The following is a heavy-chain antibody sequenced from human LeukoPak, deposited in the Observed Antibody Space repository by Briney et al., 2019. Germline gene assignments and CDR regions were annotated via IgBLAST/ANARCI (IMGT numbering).Heavy chain of an antibody. CDR3: ARGLIIAITGWGPWELPPAGHDY. Sequence: PSGTLSLTCAVSGGSISSSNWWSWVRQPPGKGLEWIGEIYHSGRTNYNPSLKSRVTISVDKSKNQFSLKLNSVTAADAAVYYYARGLIIAITGWGPWELPPAGHDYWGQGTLVTVSS. CDR2: IYHSGRT. D-gene: IGHD1-26*01. V-gene: IGHV4-4*02. CDR1: GGSISSSNW. J-gene: IGHJ4*02.